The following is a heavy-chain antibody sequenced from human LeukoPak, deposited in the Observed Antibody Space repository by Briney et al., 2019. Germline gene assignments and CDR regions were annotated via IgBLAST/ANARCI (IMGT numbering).Heavy chain of an antibody. J-gene: IGHJ4*02. D-gene: IGHD6-19*01. CDR2: IYYSGST. Sequence: SETLSLTCTVSGGSISSNYWSWIRQPPGKGLEWIGYIYYSGSTNYNPSLKSRVTISVDTSKNQFSLKLSSVTAADTAVYYCASVPWQWPAAYWGQGTLVTVSS. CDR3: ASVPWQWPAAY. V-gene: IGHV4-59*01. CDR1: GGSISSNY.